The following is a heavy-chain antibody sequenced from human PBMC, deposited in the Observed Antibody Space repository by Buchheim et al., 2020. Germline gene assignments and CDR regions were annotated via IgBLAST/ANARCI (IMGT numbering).Heavy chain of an antibody. J-gene: IGHJ4*02. D-gene: IGHD2-15*01. CDR2: VLTTRTQI. CDR1: GITFSSIP. V-gene: IGHV3-23*01. Sequence: EVRLLESGGGLVRPGGSLRLSCAVSGITFSSIPMRWVRQAPGEGLEWLSEVLTTRTQIFYADSVRGRFTVSRDYSKSTLYLQMNSLRVEDTAMYYCAKAEDDDPGYWGKETLVTSP. CDR3: AKAEDDDPGY.